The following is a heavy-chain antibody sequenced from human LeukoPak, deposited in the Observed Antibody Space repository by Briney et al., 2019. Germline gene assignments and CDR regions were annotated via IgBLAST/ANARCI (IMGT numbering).Heavy chain of an antibody. CDR3: ASPGPHDAFDI. CDR1: GFTVSSNS. CDR2: IYSDNT. Sequence: GGSLRLSCTVSGFTVSSNSMSWVRQAPGKGLEWVSFIYSDNTHYSDSVKGRFTISRDNSKNTLYLQMNSLRAEDTAVYYCASPGPHDAFDIWGQGTMVTVSS. J-gene: IGHJ3*02. V-gene: IGHV3-53*01.